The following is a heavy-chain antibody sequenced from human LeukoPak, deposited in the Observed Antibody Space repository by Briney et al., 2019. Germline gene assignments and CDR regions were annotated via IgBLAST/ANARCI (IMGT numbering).Heavy chain of an antibody. CDR3: ARVQNGDYGFDY. J-gene: IGHJ4*02. CDR1: GFTFSSYS. Sequence: GGSLRLSCAASGFTFSSYSMNWVRQASGKGLEWVSSISSSSSYIYYADSVKGRFTISRDNAKNSLYLQMNSLRAEDTAVYYCARVQNGDYGFDYWGQGTLVTVSS. V-gene: IGHV3-21*01. CDR2: ISSSSSYI. D-gene: IGHD4-17*01.